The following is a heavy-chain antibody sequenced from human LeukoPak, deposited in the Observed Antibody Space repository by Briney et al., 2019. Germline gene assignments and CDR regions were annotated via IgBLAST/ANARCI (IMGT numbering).Heavy chain of an antibody. CDR1: GYTLTSYY. Sequence: GASVKVSCKASGYTLTSYYMHWVRQAPGQGLEWMGIINPSGGSTSYAQKFQGRVTMTRDTSTSTVYMELSSLRSEDTAVYYCARDFDCSSTSCYDQGDYWGQGTLVTVSS. J-gene: IGHJ4*02. CDR3: ARDFDCSSTSCYDQGDY. D-gene: IGHD2-2*01. V-gene: IGHV1-46*01. CDR2: INPSGGST.